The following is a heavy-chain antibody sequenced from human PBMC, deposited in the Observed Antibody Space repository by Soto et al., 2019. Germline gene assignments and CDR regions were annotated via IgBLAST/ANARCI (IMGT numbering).Heavy chain of an antibody. CDR1: GGSFSGYY. J-gene: IGHJ6*02. V-gene: IGHV4-34*01. CDR3: ARTGGTGTTNYYYYGMDV. CDR2: INHSGST. D-gene: IGHD1-1*01. Sequence: SETLSLTCAVYGGSFSGYYWSWIRQPPGKGLEWIGEINHSGSTNYNPSLKSRVTISVDTSKNQFSLKLSSVTAADTAVYYCARTGGTGTTNYYYYGMDVWGQGTTVTVSS.